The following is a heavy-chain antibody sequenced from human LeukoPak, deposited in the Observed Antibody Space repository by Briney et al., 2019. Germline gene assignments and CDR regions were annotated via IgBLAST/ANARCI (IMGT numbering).Heavy chain of an antibody. Sequence: SETLSLTCTVSGGSISPYYWSWLRQPPGKGLEWIGYISYSGSTNYNPSLKTLRSRVTFSVDTSKNQFSLTLSSVTAADTAVYYCARLQGRGDNDLDFWGQGALVTDSS. J-gene: IGHJ4*02. CDR2: ISYSGST. CDR1: GGSISPYY. CDR3: ARLQGRGDNDLDF. D-gene: IGHD1-1*01. V-gene: IGHV4-59*08.